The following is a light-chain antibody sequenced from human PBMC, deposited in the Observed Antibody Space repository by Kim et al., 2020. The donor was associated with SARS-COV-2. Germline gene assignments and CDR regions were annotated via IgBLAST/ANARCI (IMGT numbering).Light chain of an antibody. V-gene: IGLV3-19*01. CDR1: SLRSYY. Sequence: SSELTQDPDVSVALGQTVRITCQGDSLRSYYATWYQQKPGQAPILVIYGKNLRPSGIPDRFSGSSSGNTASLTITGTQAGDEADYYCNSRDSNDNVLFGGGTKLTVL. CDR2: GKN. J-gene: IGLJ2*01. CDR3: NSRDSNDNVL.